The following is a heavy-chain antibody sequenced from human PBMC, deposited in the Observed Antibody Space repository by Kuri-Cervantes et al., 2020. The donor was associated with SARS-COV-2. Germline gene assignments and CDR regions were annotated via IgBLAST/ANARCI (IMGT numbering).Heavy chain of an antibody. V-gene: IGHV5-10-1*01. CDR2: IDPSGSYT. CDR3: ARRTGYSSGWQNWFDP. CDR1: GYSFTTYW. Sequence: GESLQISCKASGYSFTTYWISWVRQMPGKGLEWMGRIDPSGSYTNYRPSFQGHVTISVDKSIGTAYLQWSSLKASDTAMYYCARRTGYSSGWQNWFDPWGQGTLVTVSS. J-gene: IGHJ5*02. D-gene: IGHD6-19*01.